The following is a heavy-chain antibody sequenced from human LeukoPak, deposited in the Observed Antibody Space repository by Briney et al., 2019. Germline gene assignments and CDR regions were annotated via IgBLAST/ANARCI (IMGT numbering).Heavy chain of an antibody. D-gene: IGHD2-8*01. J-gene: IGHJ3*02. CDR3: ARPLAPVMLNAFDI. CDR1: GYTFTGYY. CDR2: INPNSGGT. V-gene: IGHV1-2*06. Sequence: ASVKVSCKASGYTFTGYYMHWVRQAPGQGLECMGRINPNSGGTNYAQKFQGRVTMTRDTSISTAYMELSRLRSDDTAVYYCARPLAPVMLNAFDIWGQGTMVTVSS.